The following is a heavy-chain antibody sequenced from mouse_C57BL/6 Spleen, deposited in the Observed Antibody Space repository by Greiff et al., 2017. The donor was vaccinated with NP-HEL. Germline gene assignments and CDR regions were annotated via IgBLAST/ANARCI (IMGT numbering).Heavy chain of an antibody. D-gene: IGHD1-1*01. CDR2: IDPEDGDT. CDR1: GFNIKDYY. V-gene: IGHV14-1*01. CDR3: TTDYGSSVEGFDY. J-gene: IGHJ2*01. Sequence: VQLKESGAELVRPGASVKLSCTASGFNIKDYYMHWVKQRPEQGLEWIGRIDPEDGDTEYAPKFQGKATMTADKSSNTAYLQLSSLTSEDTAVYYCTTDYGSSVEGFDYWGQGTTLTASS.